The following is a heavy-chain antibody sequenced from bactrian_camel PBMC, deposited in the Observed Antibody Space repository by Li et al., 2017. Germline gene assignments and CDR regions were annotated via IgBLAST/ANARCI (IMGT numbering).Heavy chain of an antibody. V-gene: IGHV3S6*01. J-gene: IGHJ4*01. Sequence: HVQLVESGGGLVQAGGSLRLSCAASGYTYSSYCMGWFRQAPGKGLEWVSGIYDDDAYYTDSVKGRYTISRDNGKNTGYLQMNMLKSSDTALYWCAAAEGSWYGVYKHWAQGTQVTVS. D-gene: IGHD6*01. CDR3: AAAEGSWYGVYKH. CDR2: IYDDDA. CDR1: GYTYSSYC.